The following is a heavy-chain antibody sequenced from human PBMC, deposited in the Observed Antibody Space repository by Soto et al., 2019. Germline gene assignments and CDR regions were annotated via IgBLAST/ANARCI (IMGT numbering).Heavy chain of an antibody. Sequence: GESLKISCKGSGYSFTSSWIGWVRQMPGEGLEWMGIIYPGDSDARYSPSFQGQVTMSVDKSISTAFLQWSSLRASDTGMYYCAIHGPGTLATTALNAIIHYYYHLDVWGQGTTVTVSS. J-gene: IGHJ6*02. V-gene: IGHV5-51*01. D-gene: IGHD3-3*01. CDR2: IYPGDSDA. CDR1: GYSFTSSW. CDR3: AIHGPGTLATTALNAIIHYYYHLDV.